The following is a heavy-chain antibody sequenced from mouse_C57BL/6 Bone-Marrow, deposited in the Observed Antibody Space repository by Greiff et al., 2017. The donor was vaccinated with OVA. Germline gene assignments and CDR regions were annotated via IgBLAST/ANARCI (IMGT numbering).Heavy chain of an antibody. D-gene: IGHD1-1*01. CDR3: TRGNFFYYYGRGGFAY. CDR2: IYPGNSDT. Sequence: EVQLQQSGTVLARPGASVKMSCKTSGYTFTSYWMHWVKQRPGQGLEWIGAIYPGNSDTSYNQKFKGKAKLTAVTSASTAYMELSSLTNEDSAVYYCTRGNFFYYYGRGGFAYWGQGTLVTVSA. J-gene: IGHJ3*01. CDR1: GYTFTSYW. V-gene: IGHV1-5*01.